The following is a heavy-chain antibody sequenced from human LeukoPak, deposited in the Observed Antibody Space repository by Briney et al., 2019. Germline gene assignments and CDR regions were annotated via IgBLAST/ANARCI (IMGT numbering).Heavy chain of an antibody. CDR1: GFTFSSYA. V-gene: IGHV3-23*01. Sequence: GGSLRLSCAASGFTFSSYAMSWVRQAPGKGLEWVSAISGSGGSTYYAASVKGRFTISRDNSKNTLYLQMNSLRAEDTAVYYCANSDYGVPRYYFDYWGQGTLVTVSS. CDR2: ISGSGGST. D-gene: IGHD4-17*01. CDR3: ANSDYGVPRYYFDY. J-gene: IGHJ4*02.